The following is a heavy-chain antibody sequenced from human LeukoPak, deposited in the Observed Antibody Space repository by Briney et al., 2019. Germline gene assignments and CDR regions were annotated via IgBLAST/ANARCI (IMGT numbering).Heavy chain of an antibody. J-gene: IGHJ4*02. CDR2: IRSKANSYAT. CDR3: TRQYGSSSNFDY. CDR1: GFTFSGSA. Sequence: PGGSLRLSCAASGFTFSGSAMHWVRQASGKGLEWVGRIRSKANSYATAYAASVKGRFTISRDDSKNTAYLQMNSLKTEDTAVYYCTRQYGSSSNFDYWGQGTLVTVSS. D-gene: IGHD6-6*01. V-gene: IGHV3-73*01.